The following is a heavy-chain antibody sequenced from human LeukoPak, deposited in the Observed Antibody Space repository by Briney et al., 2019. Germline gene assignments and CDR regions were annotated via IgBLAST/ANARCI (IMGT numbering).Heavy chain of an antibody. J-gene: IGHJ4*02. CDR3: AKDSTAIAVAGTGFFDY. CDR2: ISSSGAST. CDR1: GFTFSNYA. V-gene: IGHV3-23*01. Sequence: PGGSLRLSCVASGFTFSNYAMSWVRQAPGKGLEWVSAISSSGASTFYADSVKGRFTISRDNSKNTLYLQMNSLRAEDTAVYYCAKDSTAIAVAGTGFFDYWGQGTLVTVSS. D-gene: IGHD6-19*01.